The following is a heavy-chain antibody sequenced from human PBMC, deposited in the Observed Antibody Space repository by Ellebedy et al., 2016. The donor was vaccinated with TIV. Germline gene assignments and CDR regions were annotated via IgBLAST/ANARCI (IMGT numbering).Heavy chain of an antibody. V-gene: IGHV5-51*01. J-gene: IGHJ3*02. Sequence: KVSCKGSGYSFTNYWIGWARQMPGKGLEWMGIIYPGDSDTRYSPSFQGQVTISADKSISTAYLQWSSLKASDTAMYYCASFVTPYYYDSSGYYDAFDIWGQGTMVTVSS. CDR1: GYSFTNYW. D-gene: IGHD3-22*01. CDR2: IYPGDSDT. CDR3: ASFVTPYYYDSSGYYDAFDI.